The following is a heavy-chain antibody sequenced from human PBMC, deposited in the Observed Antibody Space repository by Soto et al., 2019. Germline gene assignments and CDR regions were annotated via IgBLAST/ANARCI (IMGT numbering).Heavy chain of an antibody. CDR3: ARLSTYYDSSGYVDY. D-gene: IGHD3-22*01. Sequence: ASVKVSCKASGYTFTSYGISWVRQAPGQGLEWMGWISAYNGNTNYAQKLQGRVTMTTDTSTSTAYMELRSLRSDDTAVYYCARLSTYYDSSGYVDYWGQGTLVTVYS. J-gene: IGHJ4*02. V-gene: IGHV1-18*04. CDR2: ISAYNGNT. CDR1: GYTFTSYG.